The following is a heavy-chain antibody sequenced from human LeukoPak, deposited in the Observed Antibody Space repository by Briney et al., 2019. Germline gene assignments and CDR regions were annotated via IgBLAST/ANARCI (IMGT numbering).Heavy chain of an antibody. D-gene: IGHD2-21*01. J-gene: IGHJ5*02. CDR2: IYTSGST. Sequence: SETLSLTCSVSGASISSYYWNWIRQPAGKGLEWIGRIYTSGSTNYNPSLKSRVTMSVDTSKNQFSLKLSSVTAADTAVYYCARGRRRTTTTCYLLSADWFDPWGQGTLVTVSS. V-gene: IGHV4-4*07. CDR1: GASISSYY. CDR3: ARGRRRTTTTCYLLSADWFDP.